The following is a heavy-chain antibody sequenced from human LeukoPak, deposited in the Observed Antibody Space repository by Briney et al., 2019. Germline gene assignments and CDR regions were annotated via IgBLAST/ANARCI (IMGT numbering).Heavy chain of an antibody. V-gene: IGHV1-8*01. J-gene: IGHJ6*02. CDR2: MNTKSGNT. D-gene: IGHD2-15*01. Sequence: ASVKVSCKASGYTFTSYDIKSVRRAPGRGVEWMGGMNTKSGNTGYAQKYQGRGTMTRNTSISTAYMELSSLRSEDTAVYYCARGDHIVVVVAATKNKSYYYGMDVWGQGTTVTVSS. CDR1: GYTFTSYD. CDR3: ARGDHIVVVVAATKNKSYYYGMDV.